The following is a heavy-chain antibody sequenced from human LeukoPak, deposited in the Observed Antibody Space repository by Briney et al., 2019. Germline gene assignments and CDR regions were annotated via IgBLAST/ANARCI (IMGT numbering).Heavy chain of an antibody. CDR2: INHSGST. D-gene: IGHD6-13*01. Sequence: SETLSLTCAVYGGSFSGYYWSWIRQPPGKGLEWIGEINHSGSTNYNPSLKSRVTISVDTSKNQFSLKLSSVTAADTAVYYCARGWGMSSSWYNYWGQGTLVTVSS. J-gene: IGHJ4*02. V-gene: IGHV4-34*01. CDR3: ARGWGMSSSWYNY. CDR1: GGSFSGYY.